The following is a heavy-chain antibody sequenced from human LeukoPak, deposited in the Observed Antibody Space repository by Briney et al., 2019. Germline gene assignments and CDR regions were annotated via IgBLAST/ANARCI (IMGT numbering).Heavy chain of an antibody. CDR3: ARDGRYSYGLGAFDI. J-gene: IGHJ3*02. Sequence: SETLSLTCTVSGGSISSYYWSWIRQPPGKGLEWIGYIYYSGSTNYNPSLKSRVTISVDTSKNQFSLKLSSVTAADTAVYYCARDGRYSYGLGAFDIWGQGTMVTVSS. CDR1: GGSISSYY. D-gene: IGHD5-18*01. V-gene: IGHV4-59*01. CDR2: IYYSGST.